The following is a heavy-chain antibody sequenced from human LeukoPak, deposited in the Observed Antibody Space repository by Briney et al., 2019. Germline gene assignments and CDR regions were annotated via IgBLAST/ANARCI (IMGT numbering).Heavy chain of an antibody. J-gene: IGHJ4*02. CDR2: IYYSGST. CDR3: ARVTGYDWESSYDY. CDR1: GGSISSSSYY. V-gene: IGHV4-39*07. D-gene: IGHD5-12*01. Sequence: SETLSLTCTVSGGSISSSSYYWGWIRQPPGKGLEWIGSIYYSGSTYYNPSLKSRVIISVDTSKNQFSLKLSSVTAADTAVYYCARVTGYDWESSYDYWGQGTLVTVSS.